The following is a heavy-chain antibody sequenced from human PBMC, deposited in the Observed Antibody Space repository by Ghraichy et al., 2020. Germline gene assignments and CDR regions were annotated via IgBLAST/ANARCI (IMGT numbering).Heavy chain of an antibody. CDR1: GFTYSSSD. CDR2: MSVSAATT. D-gene: IGHD3-16*01. J-gene: IGHJ4*02. CDR3: AKVKSGGLFEF. V-gene: IGHV3-23*01. Sequence: LTCAASGFTYSSSDMSWVRQFPGKGLEGVSVMSVSAATTFYADSVKGRFTTSRDNSKNTLYLQMNSLRAEDTAVYYCAKVKSGGLFEFWGQGTLVFVST.